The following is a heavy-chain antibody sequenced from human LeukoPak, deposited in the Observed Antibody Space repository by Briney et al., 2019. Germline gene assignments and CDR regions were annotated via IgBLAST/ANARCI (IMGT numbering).Heavy chain of an antibody. CDR3: AKEMATMNAFDI. CDR1: GFTVSSNY. V-gene: IGHV3-66*01. D-gene: IGHD5-24*01. J-gene: IGHJ3*02. Sequence: GGSLRLSCAASGFTVSSNYMSWVRHAPGKGLEWGSVIYSGGSTDYKDSVKDRFIISRDNSKNTLYLQMNSLRAEDTAVYYCAKEMATMNAFDIWGQGTMVTVSS. CDR2: IYSGGST.